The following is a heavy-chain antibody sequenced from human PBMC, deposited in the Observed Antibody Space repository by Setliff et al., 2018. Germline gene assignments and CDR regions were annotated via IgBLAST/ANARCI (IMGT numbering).Heavy chain of an antibody. D-gene: IGHD2-15*01. V-gene: IGHV4-59*01. CDR3: AKGGTYRYFDF. CDR1: GDSMSGAS. J-gene: IGHJ4*02. Sequence: SETLSLTCTVSGDSMSGASMWTWIRQPPGKGLEFMGYVFPSGATKYDPSVKSRLTISVDTSKNQLSLKLTSLTAADTAVYFCAKGGTYRYFDFWGQGILVTVSS. CDR2: VFPSGAT.